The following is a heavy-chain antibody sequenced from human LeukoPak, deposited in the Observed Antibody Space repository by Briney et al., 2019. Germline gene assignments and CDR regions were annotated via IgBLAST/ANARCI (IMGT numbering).Heavy chain of an antibody. V-gene: IGHV4-59*01. CDR2: IYYSGST. CDR1: GGSISSYY. D-gene: IGHD6-13*01. Sequence: SETLSLTCTVSGGSISSYYWSWIRQPPGKGLEWIGYIYYSGSTNYNPSLKSRVTISVDTSKNQFSLKLSSVTAADTAVYYCARAGGVYSSFDYWGQGTLVTVSS. CDR3: ARAGGVYSSFDY. J-gene: IGHJ4*02.